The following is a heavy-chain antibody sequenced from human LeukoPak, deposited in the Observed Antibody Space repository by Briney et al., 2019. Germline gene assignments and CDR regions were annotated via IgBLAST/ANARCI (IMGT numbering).Heavy chain of an antibody. CDR1: GFTFNSYS. CDR3: ARTYYDFWSGYYTYYYVDV. Sequence: PGGSLRLSCAASGFTFNSYSMNWVRQAPGKGLEWVSYISSSSSTIYYVDSVKGRFTISRDNAKNSLYLQMNSLRAEDTAVYYCARTYYDFWSGYYTYYYVDVWGKGTTVAVSS. J-gene: IGHJ6*03. CDR2: ISSSSSTI. V-gene: IGHV3-48*04. D-gene: IGHD3-3*01.